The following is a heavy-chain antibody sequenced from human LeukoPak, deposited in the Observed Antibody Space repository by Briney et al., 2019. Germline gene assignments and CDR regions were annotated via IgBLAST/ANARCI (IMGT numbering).Heavy chain of an antibody. V-gene: IGHV4-59*01. CDR3: ARDASGWYEHYFDY. CDR1: GGSISGYY. CDR2: VYYSGTT. J-gene: IGHJ4*02. Sequence: SETLSLTCTVSGGSISGYYWSWIRQPPGKGLEWIGYVYYSGTTNYNPSLKSRVTISLDTSKNQFSLTLSSVTPADTAVYYCARDASGWYEHYFDYWGQGKLVTVSS. D-gene: IGHD6-19*01.